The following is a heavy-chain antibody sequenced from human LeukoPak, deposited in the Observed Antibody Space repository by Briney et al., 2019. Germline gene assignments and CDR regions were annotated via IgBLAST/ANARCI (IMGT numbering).Heavy chain of an antibody. D-gene: IGHD5-18*01. CDR1: GGSFEHYF. CDR2: VYYTGST. Sequence: PSETLSLTCTVSGGSFEHYFWSWIRQPPGKGLEFIGYVYYTGSTDYSPSLKSRLTISADTSKNQFSLKLRSVTAADTAVYYCASRRRSHGAEYWGQGTLVTVSS. V-gene: IGHV4-59*01. CDR3: ASRRRSHGAEY. J-gene: IGHJ4*02.